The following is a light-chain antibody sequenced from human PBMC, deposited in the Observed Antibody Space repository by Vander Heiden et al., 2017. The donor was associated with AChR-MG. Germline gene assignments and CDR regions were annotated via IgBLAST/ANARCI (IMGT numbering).Light chain of an antibody. CDR3: ATWDDSLSGWV. Sequence: QSVLIQPPSASGTPGQRVTISCSGSSSNIGSDYVYWYQQLPGTAPKVLIYRNNQRPSGVPDRFSGSKSGTSASLAISGLRSEDEADYYCATWDDSLSGWVFGGGTKLTVL. J-gene: IGLJ3*02. V-gene: IGLV1-47*01. CDR1: SSNIGSDY. CDR2: RNN.